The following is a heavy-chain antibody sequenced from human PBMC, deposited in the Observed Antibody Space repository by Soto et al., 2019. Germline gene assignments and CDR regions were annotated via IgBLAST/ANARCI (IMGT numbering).Heavy chain of an antibody. J-gene: IGHJ4*02. Sequence: PSETLSLTRAVYGGSFSGYYWSWIRQPPGKGLEWIGEINHSGSTNYNPSLKSRVTISVDTSKNQFSLKLSSVTAADTAVYYCARGRNYYGSGSYYNNRRQPLFDYWGQGTLVTVS. V-gene: IGHV4-34*01. CDR3: ARGRNYYGSGSYYNNRRQPLFDY. D-gene: IGHD3-10*01. CDR2: INHSGST. CDR1: GGSFSGYY.